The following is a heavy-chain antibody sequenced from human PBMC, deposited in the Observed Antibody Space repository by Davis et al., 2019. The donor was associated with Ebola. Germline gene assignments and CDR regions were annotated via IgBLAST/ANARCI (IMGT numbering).Heavy chain of an antibody. V-gene: IGHV7-4-1*02. CDR3: ARDPPGSSSSYFDY. Sequence: AASVKVSCKASGYTFTSYAMNWVRQAPGQGLEWMGWINTNTGNPTYAQGFTGRFVFSLDTSVSTAYLQISSLKAEDTAVYYCARDPPGSSSSYFDYWGQGTLVTVSS. CDR1: GYTFTSYA. CDR2: INTNTGNP. J-gene: IGHJ4*02. D-gene: IGHD6-6*01.